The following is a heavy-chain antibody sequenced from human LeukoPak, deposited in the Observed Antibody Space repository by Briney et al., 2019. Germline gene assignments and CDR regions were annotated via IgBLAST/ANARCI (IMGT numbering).Heavy chain of an antibody. J-gene: IGHJ3*02. CDR3: ARDGKDWIQLWFWFAFDI. D-gene: IGHD5-18*01. CDR2: INPNSGGT. CDR1: GYNFTGNY. Sequence: ASVKVSCKASGYNFTGNYTHWVRQAPGQGLEWMGWINPNSGGTNYAQKFQGRVTMTRDTSISTASMELNRLRSDDTAVYYCARDGKDWIQLWFWFAFDIWGQGTMVTVSS. V-gene: IGHV1-2*02.